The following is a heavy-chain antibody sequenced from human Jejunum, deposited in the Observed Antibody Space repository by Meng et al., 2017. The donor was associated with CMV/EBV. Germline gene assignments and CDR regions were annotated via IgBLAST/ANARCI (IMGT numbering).Heavy chain of an antibody. CDR3: AREQSSSYAFDI. CDR2: IRYDLATK. CDR1: GFTFSSSG. J-gene: IGHJ3*02. Sequence: ASGFTFSSSGMHWVRQAPGKGLEWVAYIRYDLATKYYVDSVKGRFTISRDNAKNTLSLQMNSLRGEDTAVYYCAREQSSSYAFDIWGQGTVVTVSS. V-gene: IGHV3-30*02. D-gene: IGHD6-6*01.